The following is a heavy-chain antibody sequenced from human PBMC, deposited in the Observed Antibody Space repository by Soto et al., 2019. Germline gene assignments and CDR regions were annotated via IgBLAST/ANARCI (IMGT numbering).Heavy chain of an antibody. J-gene: IGHJ5*02. Sequence: QVQLVESGGGVVQPGRSLRLSCAASGFTFSSYAMHWVRQAPGKGLEWVAVISYDGSNKYYADSVKGRFTISRDNSKNTLYLQMNGLRAEDTAVYYCARAAYYGDYVRWFDPWGQGTLVTVSS. CDR2: ISYDGSNK. CDR3: ARAAYYGDYVRWFDP. V-gene: IGHV3-30-3*01. CDR1: GFTFSSYA. D-gene: IGHD4-17*01.